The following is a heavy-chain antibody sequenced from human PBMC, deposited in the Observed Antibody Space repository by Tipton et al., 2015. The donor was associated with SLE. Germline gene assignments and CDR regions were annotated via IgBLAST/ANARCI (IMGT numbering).Heavy chain of an antibody. V-gene: IGHV7-4-1*02. Sequence: QLVQSGSELKKPGASVPVSCKASGYTFTTIAMNWVRQAPGQGPEWMGWINTNTGNPTYAQGFTGRFVFSLDTSVSTAYLHITSLKAEDTAVYYCATASLTSGHGTFYWGQGTLVTVSS. CDR2: INTNTGNP. D-gene: IGHD1-14*01. J-gene: IGHJ4*02. CDR3: ATASLTSGHGTFY. CDR1: GYTFTTIA.